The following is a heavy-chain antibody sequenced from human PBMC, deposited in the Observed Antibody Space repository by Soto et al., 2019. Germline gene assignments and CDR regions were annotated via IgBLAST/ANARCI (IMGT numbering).Heavy chain of an antibody. D-gene: IGHD6-19*01. Sequence: QVQLVESEGGVVQPGRSLRLSCAASGFTFSSYAMHWVRQAPGKGLEWVAVISYDGSNKYYADSVKGRFTISRDNSKNTLYLQMNSLRAEDTAVYYCARPIAVAGIDYWGQGTLVTVSS. CDR2: ISYDGSNK. CDR1: GFTFSSYA. V-gene: IGHV3-30-3*01. J-gene: IGHJ4*02. CDR3: ARPIAVAGIDY.